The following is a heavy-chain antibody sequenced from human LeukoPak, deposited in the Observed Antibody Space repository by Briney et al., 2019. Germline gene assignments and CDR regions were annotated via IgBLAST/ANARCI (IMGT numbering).Heavy chain of an antibody. D-gene: IGHD6-13*01. V-gene: IGHV3-66*01. CDR1: GFTVSSNY. Sequence: GGSLRLSCAASGFTVSSNYMSWVRQAPGKGLEWVSVIYSGGSTYYADSVKGRFTIPRDNSKNTLYLQMNSLRAEDTAVYYCARALLAAAGIDYYFDYWGQGTLVTVSS. J-gene: IGHJ4*02. CDR3: ARALLAAAGIDYYFDY. CDR2: IYSGGST.